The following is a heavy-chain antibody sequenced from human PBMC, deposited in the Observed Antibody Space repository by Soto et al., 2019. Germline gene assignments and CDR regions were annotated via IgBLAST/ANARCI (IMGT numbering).Heavy chain of an antibody. CDR1: GCTFGSYA. Sequence: QVQLVQSGAEVKKPGSAVKVSCKASGCTFGSYAITWVRRAPGQGLEWVGGIIPILNSPAYAQKFRARVVITADEITNTAYMELNSLRIDDTAVYYCAREAPYCTSATCPKFYDMDVWGQGTTVTVAS. CDR3: AREAPYCTSATCPKFYDMDV. V-gene: IGHV1-69*01. J-gene: IGHJ6*02. CDR2: IIPILNSP. D-gene: IGHD2-2*01.